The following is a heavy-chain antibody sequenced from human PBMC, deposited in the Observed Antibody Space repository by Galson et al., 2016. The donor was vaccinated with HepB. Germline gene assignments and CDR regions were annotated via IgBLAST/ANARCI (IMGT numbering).Heavy chain of an antibody. CDR1: GFTFRTYD. CDR2: IGPAGDT. D-gene: IGHD3-10*01. J-gene: IGHJ6*02. CDR3: ARGPYRRSSFYYGMDV. V-gene: IGHV3-13*01. Sequence: SLRLSCAASGFTFRTYDMHWVRQTKTKGLEWVSAIGPAGDTYSPDSVKGRFTISRENAKNSLYLQMNSLRAGDTAVYYCARGPYRRSSFYYGMDVWGQGTTVTVSS.